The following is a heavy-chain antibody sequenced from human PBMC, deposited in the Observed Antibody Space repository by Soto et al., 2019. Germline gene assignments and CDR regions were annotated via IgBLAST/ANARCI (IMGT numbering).Heavy chain of an antibody. CDR3: ARVGSTWLPLDY. J-gene: IGHJ4*02. CDR1: GYIFNNYD. CDR2: TNPHSGNT. V-gene: IGHV1-8*01. Sequence: QVQLVQSGAEVKKPGASVKVSCKASGYIFNNYDINWVRQAPGQGLEWMGWTNPHSGNTGSAQRFQGRVTMTRSTSITTAYMEMSSLRSEDTAVYYCARVGSTWLPLDYWGQGTLVTVSS. D-gene: IGHD3-9*01.